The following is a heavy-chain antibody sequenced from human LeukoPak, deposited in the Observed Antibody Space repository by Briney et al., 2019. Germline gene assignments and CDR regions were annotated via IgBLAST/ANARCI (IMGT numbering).Heavy chain of an antibody. J-gene: IGHJ5*02. CDR3: ARAEYCSSTSCYITSGVFDP. Sequence: SETLSLTCAVYGGSFSGYYWSWIRQPPGKGLEWIGETNHSGSTNYNPSLKSRATISVDTSKNQFSLKLSSVTAADTAVYYCARAEYCSSTSCYITSGVFDPWGQGTLVTVSS. CDR2: TNHSGST. D-gene: IGHD2-2*02. CDR1: GGSFSGYY. V-gene: IGHV4-34*01.